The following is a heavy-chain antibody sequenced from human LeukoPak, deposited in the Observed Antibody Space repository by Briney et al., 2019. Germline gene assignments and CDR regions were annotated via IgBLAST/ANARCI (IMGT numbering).Heavy chain of an antibody. CDR3: VRHGLGSSWFGFDY. J-gene: IGHJ4*02. V-gene: IGHV5-51*01. CDR1: GYTFTTYW. CDR2: IYPGDSDP. Sequence: GESLKISCKGSGYTFTTYWIGWVRQMSGKGPEWMGIIYPGDSDPRYSPSFQGQVTISADTSISTAYLQWSSLKASDSAMYYCVRHGLGSSWFGFDYWGQGTLVTVSS. D-gene: IGHD6-13*01.